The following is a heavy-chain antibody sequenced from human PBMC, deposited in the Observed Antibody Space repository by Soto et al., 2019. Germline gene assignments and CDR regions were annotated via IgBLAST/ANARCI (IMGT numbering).Heavy chain of an antibody. CDR1: GGSISYNSYY. CDR3: ARLVVVAPVANA. Sequence: SETLSLTCSVSGGSISYNSYYWGWIRQPPGKGLKWVGGIFYTGTTYYSPSLKDRVTISVDTSKNSFSLNLTSVTAADTAFYFCARLVVVAPVANAWGQGTLVTVSS. D-gene: IGHD2-2*01. J-gene: IGHJ5*02. CDR2: IFYTGTT. V-gene: IGHV4-39*02.